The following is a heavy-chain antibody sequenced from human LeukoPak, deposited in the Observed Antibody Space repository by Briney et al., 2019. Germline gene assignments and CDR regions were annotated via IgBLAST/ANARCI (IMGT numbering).Heavy chain of an antibody. Sequence: GGSLTLSCAASGFTFSSFAMSWVRQAPGKGLEGVSAIGASGTSTYYADSVKGRFTISRDNANNSLYLQMNSLRDEETAVYYCASTGGNSPSIWGQGTMVTVSS. D-gene: IGHD4-23*01. CDR2: IGASGTST. CDR3: ASTGGNSPSI. CDR1: GFTFSSFA. V-gene: IGHV3-23*01. J-gene: IGHJ3*02.